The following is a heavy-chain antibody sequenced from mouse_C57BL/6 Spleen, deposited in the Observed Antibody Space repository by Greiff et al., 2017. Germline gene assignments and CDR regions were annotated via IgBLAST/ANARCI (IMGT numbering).Heavy chain of an antibody. CDR2: ISSGSSTI. D-gene: IGHD2-3*01. Sequence: DVHLVESGGGLVKPGGSLKLSCAASGFTFSDYGMHWVRQAPEKGLEWVAYISSGSSTIYYADTVKGRFTISRDNAKNTLFLQMTSLRSEDTAMYYCATSDGYYGTYWGQGTLVTVSA. CDR3: ATSDGYYGTY. V-gene: IGHV5-17*01. CDR1: GFTFSDYG. J-gene: IGHJ3*01.